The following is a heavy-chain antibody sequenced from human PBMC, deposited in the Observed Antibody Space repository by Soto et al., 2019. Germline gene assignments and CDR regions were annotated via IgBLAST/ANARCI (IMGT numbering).Heavy chain of an antibody. CDR3: AMEDYYYYGMDV. D-gene: IGHD3-3*01. Sequence: EVQLVESGGGLVKPGGSLRLSCAASGFTFSSYSMNWVRQAPGKGLEWVSSISSSSSYIYYADSVKGRFTISGDNAKNSLYLQMNSLRAEDTAVYYCAMEDYYYYGMDVWGQGTTVTVSS. CDR1: GFTFSSYS. J-gene: IGHJ6*02. V-gene: IGHV3-21*01. CDR2: ISSSSSYI.